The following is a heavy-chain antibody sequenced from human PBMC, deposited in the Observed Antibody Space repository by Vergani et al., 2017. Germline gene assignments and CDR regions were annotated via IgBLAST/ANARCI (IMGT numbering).Heavy chain of an antibody. Sequence: EVQLVESGGGVVRPGGSLRLSCAASGFTFDDYGMSWVRQAPGKGLEWVSGINWNGGSTGYADYVKGRLTISRDNAKKSLYLQMNSLRAEDTALYYCAREPRYDLWSGWYYYYYYYMDVWGKGTTVTVSS. CDR2: INWNGGST. V-gene: IGHV3-20*04. CDR1: GFTFDDYG. CDR3: AREPRYDLWSGWYYYYYYYMDV. J-gene: IGHJ6*03. D-gene: IGHD3-3*01.